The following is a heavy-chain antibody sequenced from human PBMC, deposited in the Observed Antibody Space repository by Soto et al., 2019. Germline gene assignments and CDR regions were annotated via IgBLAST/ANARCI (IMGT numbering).Heavy chain of an antibody. CDR2: ISYDGSNK. D-gene: IGHD1-26*01. CDR1: GFTFSSYA. V-gene: IGHV3-30-3*01. CDR3: ARDLRAEPRYGMDV. J-gene: IGHJ6*02. Sequence: QVQLVESGGGVVQPGRSLRLSCAASGFTFSSYAMHWVRQAPGKELEWVAVISYDGSNKYYADSVKGRFTISRDNSKNTLYLQMNSLRAEDTAVYYCARDLRAEPRYGMDVWGQGTTVTVSS.